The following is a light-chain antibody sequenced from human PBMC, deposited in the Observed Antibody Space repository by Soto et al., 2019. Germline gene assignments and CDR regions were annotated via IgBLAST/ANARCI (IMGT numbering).Light chain of an antibody. CDR2: GNS. CDR1: SSNIGAGYD. CDR3: QSYDSSLSGWV. Sequence: QSVLTQPPSVSGAPGQRVTISCTGSSSNIGAGYDVHWYQQLPGTAPKLLIYGNSNRPSGVPDRFSGSKSGTSASLAITGLQAEYEADYSCQSYDSSLSGWVFSEGIKLTVL. J-gene: IGLJ3*02. V-gene: IGLV1-40*01.